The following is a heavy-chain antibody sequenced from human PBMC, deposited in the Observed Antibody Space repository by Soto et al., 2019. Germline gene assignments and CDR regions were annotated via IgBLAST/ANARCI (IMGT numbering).Heavy chain of an antibody. V-gene: IGHV2-5*02. D-gene: IGHD2-15*01. CDR1: GFSLSTSGVG. J-gene: IGHJ4*02. CDR2: IYWDDDK. CDR3: VHRPSYCTGGSCYSGFDY. Sequence: QITLKESGPTLVKPTQTLTLTCTFSGFSLSTSGVGVGWIRQPPGKALEWLALIYWDDDKRYSPSLKSRLTITKDTSKNPVVLTMTNMDPVDTATYYCVHRPSYCTGGSCYSGFDYWGQGTLVTVSS.